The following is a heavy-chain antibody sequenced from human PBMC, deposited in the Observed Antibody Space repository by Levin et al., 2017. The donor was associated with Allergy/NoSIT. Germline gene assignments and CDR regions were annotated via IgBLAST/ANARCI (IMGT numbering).Heavy chain of an antibody. Sequence: GGSLRLSCAASGFTFNNYAMSWVRQAPGKGLEWVSAIINSGVGTYYADSVKGRFTISRDNSKNTMHLQMNSLRAEDTAVYFCAKDAIRGSDQPYYFDYWGQGTLVTASS. CDR1: GFTFNNYA. CDR3: AKDAIRGSDQPYYFDY. J-gene: IGHJ4*02. V-gene: IGHV3-23*01. CDR2: IINSGVGT. D-gene: IGHD6-19*01.